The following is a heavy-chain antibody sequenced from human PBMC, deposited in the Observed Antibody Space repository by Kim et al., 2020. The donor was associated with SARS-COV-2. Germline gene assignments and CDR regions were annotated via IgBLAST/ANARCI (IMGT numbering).Heavy chain of an antibody. CDR2: VKSKTDGGTT. CDR1: GFIFRNTW. Sequence: GGSLRLSCAASGFIFRNTWMSWVRQAPGKGLEWVGRVKSKTDGGTTDYAAPVKDRFTISRDDSKNTFYLQMNSLKTEDTAVYYCTTEAYCSSTSCPGTSNNWGQGTLVTVSS. V-gene: IGHV3-15*01. D-gene: IGHD2-2*01. CDR3: TTEAYCSSTSCPGTSNN. J-gene: IGHJ4*02.